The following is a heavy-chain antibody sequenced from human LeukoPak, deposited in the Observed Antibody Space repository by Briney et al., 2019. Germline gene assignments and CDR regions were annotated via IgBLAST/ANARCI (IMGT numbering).Heavy chain of an antibody. Sequence: GGSLRLSCAASGFTFSGSAMHWVRQASGKGLEWVGRIRNKANSYATGCAASVKGRFTISRDDSKNTAYLQMNSLKTEDTAVYYCTRRSRDVYNSDAFDMRGQGTLVTVSS. D-gene: IGHD5-24*01. CDR1: GFTFSGSA. J-gene: IGHJ3*02. V-gene: IGHV3-73*01. CDR2: IRNKANSYAT. CDR3: TRRSRDVYNSDAFDM.